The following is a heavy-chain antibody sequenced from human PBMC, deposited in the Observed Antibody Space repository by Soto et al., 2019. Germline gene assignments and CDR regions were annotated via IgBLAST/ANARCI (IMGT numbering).Heavy chain of an antibody. CDR2: IYYSGST. V-gene: IGHV4-39*01. J-gene: IGHJ6*02. CDR3: ERRWRWQQSGMDV. CDR1: GGSISSSSYY. Sequence: SETLSLTCTVSGGSISSSSYYWGWIRQPPGKGLEWIGSIYYSGSTYYNPSLKSRVTISVDTSKNQFSLKLSSVTAADTAVYYCERRWRWQQSGMDVWGQGTTVTVSS. D-gene: IGHD6-13*01.